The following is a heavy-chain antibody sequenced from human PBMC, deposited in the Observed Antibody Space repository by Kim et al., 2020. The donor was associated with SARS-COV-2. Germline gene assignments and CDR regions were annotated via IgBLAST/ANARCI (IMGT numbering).Heavy chain of an antibody. V-gene: IGHV3-33*01. CDR3: ARDPAIFGVVDY. Sequence: YYADSVKGRFTISRDNSKNTLYLQMNSLRAEDTAVYYCARDPAIFGVVDYWGQGTLVTVSS. J-gene: IGHJ4*02. D-gene: IGHD3-3*01.